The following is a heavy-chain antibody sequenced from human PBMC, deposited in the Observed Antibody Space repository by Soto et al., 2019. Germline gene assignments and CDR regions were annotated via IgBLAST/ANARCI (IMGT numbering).Heavy chain of an antibody. V-gene: IGHV4-4*07. Sequence: QVQLQESGPGLVKPSETLSLICTVSGGSTSDSYWSWIRQSAEKRLEWIGRIHSSGSNHYNPSLKSRVIMSVDRSKNQISLELSSVTVADTAIYYCARGLYDSGSFYFDFWGQGTLVTVSS. J-gene: IGHJ4*02. CDR2: IHSSGSN. D-gene: IGHD3-10*01. CDR3: ARGLYDSGSFYFDF. CDR1: GGSTSDSY.